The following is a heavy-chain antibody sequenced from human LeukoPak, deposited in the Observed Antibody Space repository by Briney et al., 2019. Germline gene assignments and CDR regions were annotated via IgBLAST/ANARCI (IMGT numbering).Heavy chain of an antibody. V-gene: IGHV4-59*08. CDR3: ARVGHDYGDYWADY. D-gene: IGHD4-17*01. CDR2: IYYSGST. J-gene: IGHJ4*02. CDR1: GGSISSYY. Sequence: SETLSLTCTVSGGSISSYYWSWIRQPPGKGLEWIGYIYYSGSTYYNPSLKSRVTISVDTSKNQFSLKLSSVTAADTAVYYCARVGHDYGDYWADYWGQGTLVTVSS.